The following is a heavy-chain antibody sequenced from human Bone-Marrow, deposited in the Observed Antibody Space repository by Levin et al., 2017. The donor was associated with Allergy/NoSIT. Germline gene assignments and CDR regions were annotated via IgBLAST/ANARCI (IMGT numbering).Heavy chain of an antibody. V-gene: IGHV4-39*01. CDR2: FYNGGNT. J-gene: IGHJ6*02. D-gene: IGHD6-19*01. Sequence: SQTLSLTCTVSGGSISGTTYYWGWIRQAPGKGLEWLGSFYNGGNTYYNPSLKSRVTVSVDTSKNQFSLRLSSVTAADSAVYYCECYSSHWDLGPYGVDVWGQGTTVTVSS. CDR3: ECYSSHWDLGPYGVDV. CDR1: GGSISGTTYY.